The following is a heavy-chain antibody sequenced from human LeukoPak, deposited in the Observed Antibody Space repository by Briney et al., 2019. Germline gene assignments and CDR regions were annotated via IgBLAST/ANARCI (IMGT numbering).Heavy chain of an antibody. V-gene: IGHV3-23*01. CDR2: VSGSGSST. CDR3: AKSLITAEGTGPFDA. Sequence: PGGSLRLSCAASGLTFINYAMSWVRQAPGKGLEWVSTVSGSGSSTNYADSVKGRFTISRDNSNNRLYLQMNSLRAEDTALYYCAKSLITAEGTGPFDAWGQGTVVTVSS. D-gene: IGHD6-13*01. CDR1: GLTFINYA. J-gene: IGHJ3*01.